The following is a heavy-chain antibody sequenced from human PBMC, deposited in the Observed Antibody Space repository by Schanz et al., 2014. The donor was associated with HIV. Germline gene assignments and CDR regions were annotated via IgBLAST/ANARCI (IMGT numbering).Heavy chain of an antibody. Sequence: QVHLVQSGAEVKKPGSSVKVSCKASGYTFTGYYLHWVRQAPGQGLEWMGWVNPNSGGSTYAQKFQGRVTMARDTSVSSAYMGLSRLRSDSTAVYYCARCRYFEWLPFGGDSSGYGLAVWGQGTTVTVSS. CDR1: GYTFTGYY. J-gene: IGHJ6*02. D-gene: IGHD3-9*01. CDR2: VNPNSGGS. V-gene: IGHV1-2*02. CDR3: ARCRYFEWLPFGGDSSGYGLAV.